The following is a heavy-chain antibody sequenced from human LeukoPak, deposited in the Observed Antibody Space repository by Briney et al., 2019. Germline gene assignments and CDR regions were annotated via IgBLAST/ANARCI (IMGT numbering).Heavy chain of an antibody. Sequence: SETLSLTCAVYGDFTSGYYLSWIRQPPGKGLEWMGEISHSGSTNYTPSLESRVTMSVDAPKKQISLKLNSLTAADTAVYYCARGYGYVWGRDGYWSQGTLVTVSS. CDR2: ISHSGST. CDR3: ARGYGYVWGRDGY. CDR1: GDFTSGYY. J-gene: IGHJ4*02. V-gene: IGHV4-34*01. D-gene: IGHD3-16*01.